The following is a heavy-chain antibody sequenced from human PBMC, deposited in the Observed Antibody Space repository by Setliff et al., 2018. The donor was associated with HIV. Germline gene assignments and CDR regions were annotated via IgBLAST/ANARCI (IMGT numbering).Heavy chain of an antibody. CDR3: ARAPPYSNYALDDWFDP. CDR1: GYSFTSYG. Sequence: GASVKVSCKASGYSFTSYGINWVRQAPGQGLEWMGWISAYNGDTNFAQKLQGRVTMTTDTSTSTAYLELRSLISDDTAVYYCARAPPYSNYALDDWFDPWGQGTLVTVSS. J-gene: IGHJ5*02. CDR2: ISAYNGDT. D-gene: IGHD4-4*01. V-gene: IGHV1-18*01.